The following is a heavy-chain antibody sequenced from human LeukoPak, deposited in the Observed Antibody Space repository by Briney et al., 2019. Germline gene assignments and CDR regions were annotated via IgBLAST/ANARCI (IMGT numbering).Heavy chain of an antibody. Sequence: ASVKVSCKASGYTFTSYGISWVRQAPGQGLEWMGWISAYNGNTNYAQKLQGRVTMTTDTSTSTAYMELRSLRSDDTAVYYCATTLYGSGPLGFFDYWGQGTLVTVSS. J-gene: IGHJ4*02. D-gene: IGHD3-10*01. CDR3: ATTLYGSGPLGFFDY. CDR2: ISAYNGNT. V-gene: IGHV1-18*01. CDR1: GYTFTSYG.